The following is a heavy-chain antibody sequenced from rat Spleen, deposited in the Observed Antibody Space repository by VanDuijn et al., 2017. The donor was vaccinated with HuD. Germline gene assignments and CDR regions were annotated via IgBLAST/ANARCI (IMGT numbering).Heavy chain of an antibody. J-gene: IGHJ2*01. CDR2: ITNTGGST. D-gene: IGHD1-6*01. Sequence: EVQLVESGGGLVQPGRSMKLSCSASGFTFSDYGMAWVFQAPTKGLEWVASITNTGGSTYYPDSVKGRFTISRDNAKSTLYLQMNSLRSEDTATYYCTRDVYYGSDYWGQGVMVTVSS. CDR1: GFTFSDYG. V-gene: IGHV5-20*01. CDR3: TRDVYYGSDY.